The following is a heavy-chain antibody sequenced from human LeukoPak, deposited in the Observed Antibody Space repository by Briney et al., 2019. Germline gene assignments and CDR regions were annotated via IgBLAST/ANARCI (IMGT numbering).Heavy chain of an antibody. Sequence: GGSMILSCAAAGFPFSSYGMYWVRQTPDKGLQLVAYLRKDANYSNYSDSETGPFTIPRDHSKKPLDLKMTSLRVEDTAVYYCASGGPTRGNLDYWGQGTLVTVSS. J-gene: IGHJ4*02. V-gene: IGHV3-30*02. CDR3: ASGGPTRGNLDY. CDR2: LRKDANYS. CDR1: GFPFSSYG. D-gene: IGHD1-26*01.